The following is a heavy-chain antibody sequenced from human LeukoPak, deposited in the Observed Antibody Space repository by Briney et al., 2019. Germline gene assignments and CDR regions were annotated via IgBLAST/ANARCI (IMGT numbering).Heavy chain of an antibody. CDR2: IYYSGST. CDR3: ARESHYYGSVDY. CDR1: GGSISSGSYY. J-gene: IGHJ4*02. D-gene: IGHD3-10*01. Sequence: SETLSLTCTVSGGSISSGSYYWSWIRQPPGKGLEWIGYIYYSGSTNYNPSLKGRVTISVDTSKNQFSLKLSSVTAADTAVYYCARESHYYGSVDYWGQGTLVTVSS. V-gene: IGHV4-61*01.